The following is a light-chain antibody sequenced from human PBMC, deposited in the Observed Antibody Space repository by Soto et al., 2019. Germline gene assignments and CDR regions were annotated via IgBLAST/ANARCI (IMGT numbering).Light chain of an antibody. CDR1: SSNIGAGYD. CDR3: QSYDSSLVV. V-gene: IGLV1-40*01. CDR2: GNS. J-gene: IGLJ2*01. Sequence: QAVVTQPPSVSGAPGQRVTISCTGSSSNIGAGYDVHWYQQLPGTVPKLLIYGNSNRPSGVPDRFSGSKSGTSASLAITGLQAEDEADYYCQSYDSSLVVFGGGTKLTVL.